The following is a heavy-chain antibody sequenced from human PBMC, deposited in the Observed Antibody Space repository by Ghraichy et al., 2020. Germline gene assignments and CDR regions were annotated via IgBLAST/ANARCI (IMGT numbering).Heavy chain of an antibody. Sequence: GSLRLSCAVYGGSFSGNYWTWIRQPPGKGLEWIGEINHSGSTNYNPSLKSRVTISVDTSKNQFSLKLSSVTAADTAVYYCARTVTSRWYFDLWGRGTLVTVSS. D-gene: IGHD4-17*01. J-gene: IGHJ2*01. CDR3: ARTVTSRWYFDL. V-gene: IGHV4-34*01. CDR1: GGSFSGNY. CDR2: INHSGST.